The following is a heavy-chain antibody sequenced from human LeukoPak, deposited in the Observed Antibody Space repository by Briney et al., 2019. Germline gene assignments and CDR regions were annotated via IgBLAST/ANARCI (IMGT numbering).Heavy chain of an antibody. CDR2: ISSSGSAI. CDR3: ARAEDYGDYADDY. CDR1: GFTFSSYE. D-gene: IGHD4-17*01. V-gene: IGHV3-48*03. Sequence: PGGSLRLSCAASGFTFSSYEMNWARQAPGKGLEWVSYISSSGSAIYYADSVKGRFTISRDNAKNSLYLQMNSLRAEDTAVYYCARAEDYGDYADDYWGQGTLVTVSS. J-gene: IGHJ4*02.